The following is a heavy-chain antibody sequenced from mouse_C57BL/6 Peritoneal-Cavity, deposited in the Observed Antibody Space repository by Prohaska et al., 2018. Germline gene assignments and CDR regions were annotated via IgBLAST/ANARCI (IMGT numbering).Heavy chain of an antibody. CDR2: INSEGSGV. V-gene: IGHV11-2*01. J-gene: IGHJ1*03. D-gene: IGHD1-1*01. Sequence: EVQLLETGGGLVQPGGSRGLSCEGSGFTFRGFWMSWVRQTPGKTQEWIGDINSEGSGVSYEAARKDRLTIFGENDKGSVYLQMRNVRSEDTATYFLMRDGSYWDFDVWGTGTTVTVSS. CDR3: MRDGSYWDFDV. CDR1: GFTFRGFW.